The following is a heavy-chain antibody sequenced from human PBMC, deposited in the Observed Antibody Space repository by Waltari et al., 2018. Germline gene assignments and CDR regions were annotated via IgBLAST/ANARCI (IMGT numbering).Heavy chain of an antibody. CDR1: GGPFSGYS. D-gene: IGHD2-15*01. Sequence: QVQLQQWGAGLMKPSETLSLTSAVYGGPFSGYSWTWIRQPPGKGLEWIGEINDSGSTNYNASLKTRVSISLDTSKNQFSLKLTSVTAADTALYYCARHGRIRAVALIDYWGQGTLVTVSS. CDR3: ARHGRIRAVALIDY. CDR2: INDSGST. J-gene: IGHJ4*02. V-gene: IGHV4-34*01.